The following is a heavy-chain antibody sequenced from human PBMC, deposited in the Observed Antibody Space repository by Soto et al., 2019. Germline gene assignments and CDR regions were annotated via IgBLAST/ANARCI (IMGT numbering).Heavy chain of an antibody. J-gene: IGHJ4*02. CDR1: GFTFSSYA. Sequence: QVQLVESGGGVVQPGRSLSLSCEASGFTFSSYAINWTRQTPAKGRDGVAVISYDGSNNYYAASGKGRFTISRDNSKNTLYLQMNSLRAEDTAVYYCAREDNSSSWYGEFYFDYWGQGTLVTVSS. D-gene: IGHD6-13*01. CDR3: AREDNSSSWYGEFYFDY. V-gene: IGHV3-30-3*01. CDR2: ISYDGSNN.